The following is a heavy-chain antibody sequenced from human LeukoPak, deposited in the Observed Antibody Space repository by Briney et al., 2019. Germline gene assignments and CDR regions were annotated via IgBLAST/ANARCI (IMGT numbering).Heavy chain of an antibody. J-gene: IGHJ5*02. CDR3: ARHDYYGSLNWFDH. D-gene: IGHD3-10*01. V-gene: IGHV4-39*01. CDR1: GGSLNSPNYY. Sequence: SETLSLTCIVSGGSLNSPNYYWGWIRQPPGKGLEWIGTIYYSGTTYYNPSLKSRLTISVDTSKNQFSLKLTSVTAADTAVYYCARHDYYGSLNWFDHWGQGTLITVSS. CDR2: IYYSGTT.